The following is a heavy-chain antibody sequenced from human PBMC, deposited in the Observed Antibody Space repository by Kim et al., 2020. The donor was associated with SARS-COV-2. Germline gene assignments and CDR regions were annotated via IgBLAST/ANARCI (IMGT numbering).Heavy chain of an antibody. CDR3: ARDREYYYGSGSYLGY. V-gene: IGHV3-30-3*01. J-gene: IGHJ4*02. D-gene: IGHD3-10*01. CDR1: GFTFSSYA. Sequence: GGSLRLSCAASGFTFSSYAMHWVRQAPGKGLEWVAVISYDGSNKYYADSVKGRFTISRDNSKNTLYLQMNSLRAEDTAVYYCARDREYYYGSGSYLGYWGQGTLVTVSS. CDR2: ISYDGSNK.